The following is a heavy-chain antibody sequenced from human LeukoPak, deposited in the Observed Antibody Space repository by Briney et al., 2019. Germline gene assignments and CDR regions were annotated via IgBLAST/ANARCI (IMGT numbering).Heavy chain of an antibody. CDR1: GDSISSCVFY. CDR2: IYTTGNT. D-gene: IGHD5/OR15-5a*01. J-gene: IGHJ6*03. CDR3: ARGSFYRNSYYYYINV. Sequence: SETLSLTCSLSGDSISSCVFYWSWIRQPAGKGLEWIGRIYTTGNTNYNPSLKSRVTMSIDTSENQFSLKLTSVTAADTAVYYCARGSFYRNSYYYYINVWGTGTTVTVSS. V-gene: IGHV4-61*02.